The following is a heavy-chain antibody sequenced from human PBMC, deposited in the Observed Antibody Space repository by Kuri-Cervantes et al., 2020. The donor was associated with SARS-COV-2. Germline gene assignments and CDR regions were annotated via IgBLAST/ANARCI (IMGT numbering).Heavy chain of an antibody. D-gene: IGHD3-3*01. Sequence: GGSLRLSCAASGFTFSNYAMSWVRQAPGKGLEWVSAISGSGGSTYHADSVKGRFTISRDNSKNTLYLEMNSLRAEDTAVYYCAKDSRYDFWSGYYFDYWGQGTLVTVSS. V-gene: IGHV3-23*01. CDR3: AKDSRYDFWSGYYFDY. CDR2: ISGSGGST. J-gene: IGHJ4*02. CDR1: GFTFSNYA.